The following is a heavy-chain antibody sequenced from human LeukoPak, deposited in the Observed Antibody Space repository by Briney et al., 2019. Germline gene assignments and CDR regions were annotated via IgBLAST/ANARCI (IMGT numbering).Heavy chain of an antibody. V-gene: IGHV3-33*08. D-gene: IGHD6-19*01. CDR3: ARVGYNSGWYEY. J-gene: IGHJ4*02. CDR2: IWEDGSNI. Sequence: GGSLRLSCAASGFTFSSYAMSWVRQAPAKGLEWVAVIWEDGSNIKYADSVKGRFTISRDNSKNTLYLQMNSLRVEDTAVYYCARVGYNSGWYEYWGQGTLVTVSS. CDR1: GFTFSSYA.